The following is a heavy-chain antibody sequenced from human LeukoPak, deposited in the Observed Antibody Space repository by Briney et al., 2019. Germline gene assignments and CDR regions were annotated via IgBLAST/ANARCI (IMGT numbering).Heavy chain of an antibody. J-gene: IGHJ6*03. Sequence: GGSLRLSCAASGFTLNNYGIHWVRQAPGKGLEWVAFIRYDGNNEYYADSVKGRFTISRDNSKNTLYLEMDSLRAEDTAVYYCARLAHEYSRFYYYYYMDVWGKGTTVTVSS. CDR3: ARLAHEYSRFYYYYYMDV. CDR1: GFTLNNYG. V-gene: IGHV3-30*02. CDR2: IRYDGNNE. D-gene: IGHD6-6*01.